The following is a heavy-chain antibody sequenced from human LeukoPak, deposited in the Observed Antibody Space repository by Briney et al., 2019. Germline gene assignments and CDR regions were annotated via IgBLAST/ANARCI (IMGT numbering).Heavy chain of an antibody. V-gene: IGHV3-30-3*01. CDR1: GFTFSSYA. CDR3: ADRVDY. CDR2: ISYDGSNK. J-gene: IGHJ4*02. D-gene: IGHD3-22*01. Sequence: GRSLRLSCAASGFTFSSYAMHWVRQAPGKGLEWVAVISYDGSNKYYADSVKGRFTISRDNSKNTLYLQMNSLRAEGTAVYYCADRVDYWGQGTLVTVSS.